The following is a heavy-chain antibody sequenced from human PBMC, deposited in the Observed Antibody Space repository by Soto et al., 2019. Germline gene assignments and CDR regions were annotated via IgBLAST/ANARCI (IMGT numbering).Heavy chain of an antibody. CDR2: MNPNSGNT. CDR3: VRSCSWSYFHP. CDR1: GYTFTSYD. J-gene: IGHJ1*01. D-gene: IGHD6-13*01. V-gene: IGHV1-8*01. Sequence: QVQLVQSGAEVKKPGASVKVSCKASGYTFTSYDINWVRQATGQGLEWMGWMNPNSGNTGYAQKFQGRVIMTGSTSISTAYMELSSLTSEDTAVYYCVRSCSWSYFHPWGQGTLVTVSS.